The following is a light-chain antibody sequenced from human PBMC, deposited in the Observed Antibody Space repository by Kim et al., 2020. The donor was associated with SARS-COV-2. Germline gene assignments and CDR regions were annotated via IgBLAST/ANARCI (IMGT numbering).Light chain of an antibody. J-gene: IGLJ7*01. Sequence: GQRVTILCSGRGSNIGSNTVNWYQPLPGAAPKLLIYSNNQRPSGVPDRFSGSKSGTSAALAISELQSKDEADYYCAAWDDSLNGAVFGGGTQLTVL. CDR1: GSNIGSNT. CDR3: AAWDDSLNGAV. CDR2: SNN. V-gene: IGLV1-44*01.